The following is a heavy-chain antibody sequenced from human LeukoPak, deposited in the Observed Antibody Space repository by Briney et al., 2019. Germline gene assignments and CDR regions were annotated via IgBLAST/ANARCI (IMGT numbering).Heavy chain of an antibody. CDR3: AKDLLRITMIVVVIPDAFDI. Sequence: GGSLRLSCAASGFTFSSYAMSWVRQAPGKGLEWVSAISGSGGSTYYADSVKGRFTISRDNSKNTLYLQMNSLRAEDMAVYYCAKDLLRITMIVVVIPDAFDIWGQGTMVTVSS. J-gene: IGHJ3*02. D-gene: IGHD3-22*01. CDR2: ISGSGGST. V-gene: IGHV3-23*01. CDR1: GFTFSSYA.